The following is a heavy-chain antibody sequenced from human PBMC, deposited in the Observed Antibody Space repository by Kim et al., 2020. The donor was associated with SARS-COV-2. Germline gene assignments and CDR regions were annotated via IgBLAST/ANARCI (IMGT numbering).Heavy chain of an antibody. D-gene: IGHD3-16*01. CDR2: T. J-gene: IGHJ4*02. V-gene: IGHV3-23*01. CDR3: AKGQDYAFDS. Sequence: TYYAVAVRGRFTIARDKSKNTLFLEMNSLRTEDTAVYYCAKGQDYAFDSWGQGILVTVSS.